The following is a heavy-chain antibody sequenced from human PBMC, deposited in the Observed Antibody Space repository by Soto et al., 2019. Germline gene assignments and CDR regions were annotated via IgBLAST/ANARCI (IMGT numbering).Heavy chain of an antibody. CDR3: ATPFSIAARGDYYGMDV. V-gene: IGHV1-69*13. D-gene: IGHD6-6*01. CDR2: IIPIFGTA. Sequence: SVKVSCKASGGTFSSYAISWVRQAPGQGLEWMGGIIPIFGTANYAQKFQGRVTITADESTSTAYMELSSLRSEDTAVYYCATPFSIAARGDYYGMDVWGQGTTVTV. J-gene: IGHJ6*02. CDR1: GGTFSSYA.